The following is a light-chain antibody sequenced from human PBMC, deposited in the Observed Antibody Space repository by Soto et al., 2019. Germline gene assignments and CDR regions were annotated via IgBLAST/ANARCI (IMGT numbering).Light chain of an antibody. CDR3: QQYGSSPIT. CDR1: QSVSSY. J-gene: IGKJ5*01. CDR2: AAS. V-gene: IGKV3-20*01. Sequence: EIVLTQSPATLSLSPGERATLSSRTSQSVSSYLAWYQPKPGQAPRLLIYAASNRATGIPDRFSGSGSGTDFTLTISRLEPEEFAVYYCQQYGSSPITFGQGTRLEIK.